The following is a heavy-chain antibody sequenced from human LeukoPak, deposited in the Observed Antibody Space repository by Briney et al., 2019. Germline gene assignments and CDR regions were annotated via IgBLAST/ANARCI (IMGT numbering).Heavy chain of an antibody. D-gene: IGHD1-26*01. CDR1: GFTFSDHA. Sequence: GGSLRLSCAASGFTFSDHAMDWVRQAPGEGLEWVARCRGKTSSYSTEYAASVKGRFTISRDDSENSLYLQMNSLKTEDTAVYYCVRRRVGVAPASDMWGQGTTVTVSS. J-gene: IGHJ3*02. V-gene: IGHV3-72*01. CDR3: VRRRVGVAPASDM. CDR2: CRGKTSSYST.